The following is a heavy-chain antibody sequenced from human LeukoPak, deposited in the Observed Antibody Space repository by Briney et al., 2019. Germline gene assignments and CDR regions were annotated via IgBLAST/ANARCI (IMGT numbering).Heavy chain of an antibody. V-gene: IGHV3-23*01. CDR2: ISGSGGST. Sequence: SGGSLRLSCAASGFTFSSYAMSWVRQAPGKGLEWVSAISGSGGSTYYADSVKGRFTVSRDNSKNTLYLQMNSLRAEDTAVYYCAKSPPSAGVPFDYWGQGTLVTVSS. J-gene: IGHJ4*02. D-gene: IGHD3-10*01. CDR3: AKSPPSAGVPFDY. CDR1: GFTFSSYA.